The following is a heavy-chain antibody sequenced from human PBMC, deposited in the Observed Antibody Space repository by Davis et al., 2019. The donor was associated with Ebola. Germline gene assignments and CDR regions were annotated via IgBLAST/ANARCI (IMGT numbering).Heavy chain of an antibody. CDR1: GGSISSSSYY. CDR3: TLRPTVTTFRLYYYGMDV. Sequence: PSETLSLTCTVSGGSISSSSYYWGWIRQPPGKGLEWIGSIYYSGSTYYNPSLKSRVTISVDTSKNQFSLKLSSVTAADTAVYYCTLRPTVTTFRLYYYGMDVWGQGTTVTVSS. V-gene: IGHV4-39*01. J-gene: IGHJ6*02. D-gene: IGHD4-17*01. CDR2: IYYSGST.